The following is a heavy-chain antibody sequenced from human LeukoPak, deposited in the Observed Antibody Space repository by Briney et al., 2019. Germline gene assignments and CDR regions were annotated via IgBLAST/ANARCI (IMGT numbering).Heavy chain of an antibody. J-gene: IGHJ4*02. CDR3: ANGLSITIFGIPFDY. V-gene: IGHV3-23*01. CDR2: ISGSGGST. CDR1: GFTFSSYS. D-gene: IGHD3-3*01. Sequence: GGSLRLSCAASGFTFSSYSMNWVRQAPGKGLEWVAAISGSGGSTYYADSVKGRFTISRDNSKNTLYLQMNSLRAEDTAVYYCANGLSITIFGIPFDYWGQGTLVTVSS.